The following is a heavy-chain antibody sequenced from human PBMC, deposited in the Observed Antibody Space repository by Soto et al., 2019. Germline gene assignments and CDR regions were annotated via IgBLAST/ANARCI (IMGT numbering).Heavy chain of an antibody. Sequence: GGSLRLSCTASGFTFANYAMHWVRQAPGKGLEWVSRVSAGGDNTDYADAVKGRFTISRDNSKNTLFLQMTSLRAEDTALYYSAKVPLRPYYFDYWGPGTMVTVSS. J-gene: IGHJ4*02. D-gene: IGHD4-17*01. CDR3: AKVPLRPYYFDY. CDR1: GFTFANYA. CDR2: VSAGGDNT. V-gene: IGHV3-23*01.